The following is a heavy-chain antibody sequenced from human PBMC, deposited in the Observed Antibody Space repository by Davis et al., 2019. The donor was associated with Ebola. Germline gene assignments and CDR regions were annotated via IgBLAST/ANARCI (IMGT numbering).Heavy chain of an antibody. CDR1: GFTFSSYS. D-gene: IGHD1-14*01. V-gene: IGHV3-48*01. Sequence: GGSLRLSCAASGFTFSSYSMNWVRQAPGKGLEWVSYISSSSSTIYYADSVKGRFTISRDNSKNTLYLQMDSLTAEDTAVYYCARGGETVTGTASHGMDVWGQGTTVTVSS. CDR2: ISSSSSTI. CDR3: ARGGETVTGTASHGMDV. J-gene: IGHJ6*02.